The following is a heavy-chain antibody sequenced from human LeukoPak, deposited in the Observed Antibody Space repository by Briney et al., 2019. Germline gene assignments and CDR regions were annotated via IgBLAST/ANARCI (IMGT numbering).Heavy chain of an antibody. J-gene: IGHJ6*02. CDR3: ARDRRTYYYGMDV. CDR2: ISDNGGRT. Sequence: GGSLRLSCAASGFIFSSYGMHWVRQAPGKGLEYVSAISDNGGRTYYANSVKGRFTISRDNSKNTLYLQMGSLRAEDTAVYYCARDRRTYYYGMDVWGQGTTVTVSS. D-gene: IGHD3-10*01. CDR1: GFIFSSYG. V-gene: IGHV3-64*01.